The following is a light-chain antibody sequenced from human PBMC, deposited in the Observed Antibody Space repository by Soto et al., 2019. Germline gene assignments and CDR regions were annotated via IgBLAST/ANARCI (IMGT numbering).Light chain of an antibody. J-gene: IGKJ1*01. CDR1: QSISSY. CDR2: AAS. CDR3: LQDYTYPWT. V-gene: IGKV1-39*01. Sequence: DIQMTQSPSSLSASVLDRVTITFLASQSISSYLNWYQQKPGKAPKLLIYAASSLQSGVPSRFSGSGSGTDFTLTISNLQPEDFASYYCLQDYTYPWTFGQGTKVDIK.